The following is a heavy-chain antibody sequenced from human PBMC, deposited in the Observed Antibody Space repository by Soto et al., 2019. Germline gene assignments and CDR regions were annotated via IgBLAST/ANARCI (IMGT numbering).Heavy chain of an antibody. Sequence: SETLSLTCAVSGGSISSGGYSWSWIRQPPGKGLEWIGYIYHSGSTYYNPSLKSRVTISVDTSKNQFSLKVNSVTAADTAVYYCARGRLVPAVNFDYWGQGPLVTVSS. CDR2: IYHSGST. CDR1: GGSISSGGYS. CDR3: ARGRLVPAVNFDY. J-gene: IGHJ4*02. D-gene: IGHD2-2*01. V-gene: IGHV4-30-2*01.